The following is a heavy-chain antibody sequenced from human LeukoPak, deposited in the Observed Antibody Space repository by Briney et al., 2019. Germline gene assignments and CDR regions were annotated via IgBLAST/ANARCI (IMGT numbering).Heavy chain of an antibody. J-gene: IGHJ3*02. CDR1: GGPISSYY. V-gene: IGHV4-59*12. D-gene: IGHD3-22*01. CDR3: ASGKRVSYYDTSGYYYLDAFDI. Sequence: SETLSLTCTVSGGPISSYYWNWIRQPPGKGLEWIGYIYYSGSTSYNPSLKSRLTISVDTSNNQFSLKLTSLTAADTAVYYCASGKRVSYYDTSGYYYLDAFDIWGQGTMVTVSS. CDR2: IYYSGST.